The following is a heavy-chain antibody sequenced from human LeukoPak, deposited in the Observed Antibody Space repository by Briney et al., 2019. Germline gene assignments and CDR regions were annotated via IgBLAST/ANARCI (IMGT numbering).Heavy chain of an antibody. CDR1: GGSISSYY. D-gene: IGHD3-3*01. Sequence: SETLSLTCTVSGGSISSYYWSWIRQPAGKGLEWIGRIYTSGSTNYNPSLKSRVTMSVDTSKNQFSLKLSSVTAADTAVYYCARESYYDFWSGYRFDYWGQGTLVTVSS. CDR3: ARESYYDFWSGYRFDY. CDR2: IYTSGST. J-gene: IGHJ4*02. V-gene: IGHV4-4*07.